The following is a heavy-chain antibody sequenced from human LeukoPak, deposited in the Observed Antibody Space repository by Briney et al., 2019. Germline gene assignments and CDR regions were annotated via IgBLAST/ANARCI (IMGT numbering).Heavy chain of an antibody. CDR2: ISAYNGNT. D-gene: IGHD4-11*01. Sequence: ASVKVSCKASGYTFTSYGISWVRQAPGQGLEWMGWISAYNGNTNYAQKLQGRVTITRNTSISTAYMELSSLRSEDTAVYYCARAYSPHYYYYMDVWGKGTTVTVSS. CDR3: ARAYSPHYYYYMDV. V-gene: IGHV1-18*01. J-gene: IGHJ6*03. CDR1: GYTFTSYG.